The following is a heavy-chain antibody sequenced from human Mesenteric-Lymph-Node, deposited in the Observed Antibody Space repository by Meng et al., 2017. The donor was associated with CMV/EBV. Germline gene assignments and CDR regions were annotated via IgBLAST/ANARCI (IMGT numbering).Heavy chain of an antibody. CDR1: GGSFSNTDYY. Sequence: ESLKISCTVSGGSFSNTDYYWVGIRQPPGKALEWIGNIGYSESTYYNPSLKSRVTISVDTSKNQFYLKLTYVTAADTAVYYCAKDPHDSWTNYYLGLWGQGALVTVSS. CDR3: AKDPHDSWTNYYLGL. V-gene: IGHV4-39*07. D-gene: IGHD3/OR15-3a*01. CDR2: IGYSEST. J-gene: IGHJ4*02.